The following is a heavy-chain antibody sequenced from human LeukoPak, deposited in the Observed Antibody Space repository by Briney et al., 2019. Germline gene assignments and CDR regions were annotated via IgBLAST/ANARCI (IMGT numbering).Heavy chain of an antibody. CDR1: GGTFSSYA. CDR2: IIPIFGTA. V-gene: IGHV1-69*13. CDR3: ASVVVVAATVGEFQH. D-gene: IGHD2-15*01. Sequence: SVKVSCKASGGTFSSYAISWVRQAPGQRLEWMGGIIPIFGTANYAQKFQGRVTITADESTSTAYMELSSLRSEDTAVYCCASVVVVAATVGEFQHWGQGTLVTVSS. J-gene: IGHJ1*01.